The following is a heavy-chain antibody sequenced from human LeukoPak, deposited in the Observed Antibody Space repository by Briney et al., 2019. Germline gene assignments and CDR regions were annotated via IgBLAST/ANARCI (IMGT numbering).Heavy chain of an antibody. CDR3: AKVVTGYFGWLYYFDY. Sequence: GGSLRLSCAASGFTFSSYAMSWVRQAPGKGLEWVSAISGSGGSTYYADSVKGRFTISRDNSKNTLYLQMNSLRAEDTAVYYCAKVVTGYFGWLYYFDYWGQGTLVTVSS. CDR2: ISGSGGST. CDR1: GFTFSSYA. J-gene: IGHJ4*02. D-gene: IGHD3-9*01. V-gene: IGHV3-23*01.